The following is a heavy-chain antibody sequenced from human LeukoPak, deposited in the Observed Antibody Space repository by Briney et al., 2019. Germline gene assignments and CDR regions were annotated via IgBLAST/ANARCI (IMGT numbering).Heavy chain of an antibody. CDR1: GYTLTELS. J-gene: IGHJ3*02. Sequence: GASVKVSCKVSGYTLTELSTHWVRQAPGKGLEWMGGFDPEDGETIYAQKFQGRVTMTEDTSTDTAYMELSSLRSDDTAVYYCARDGGYYDILTGYYSPSDAFDIWGQGTMVTVSS. CDR3: ARDGGYYDILTGYYSPSDAFDI. V-gene: IGHV1-24*01. CDR2: FDPEDGET. D-gene: IGHD3-9*01.